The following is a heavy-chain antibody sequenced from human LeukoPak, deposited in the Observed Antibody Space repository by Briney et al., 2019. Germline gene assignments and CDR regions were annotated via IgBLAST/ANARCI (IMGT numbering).Heavy chain of an antibody. J-gene: IGHJ4*02. Sequence: PSETLSLTCTVSGGSISSYYWSWIRQPPGKGLEWIGYIYYSGSTNYNPSLKSRVTISVDTSKNQFSLKLSSVTAADRAVYYCARVPGSSGYFAFDYWGQGTLVTVSS. V-gene: IGHV4-59*01. CDR2: IYYSGST. CDR3: ARVPGSSGYFAFDY. CDR1: GGSISSYY. D-gene: IGHD3-22*01.